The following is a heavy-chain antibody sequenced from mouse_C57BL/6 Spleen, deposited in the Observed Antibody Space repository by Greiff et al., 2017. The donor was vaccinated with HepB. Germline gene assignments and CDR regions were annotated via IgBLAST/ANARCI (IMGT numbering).Heavy chain of an antibody. CDR2: IDPSDSYT. CDR3: ARSLRRGYFDV. J-gene: IGHJ1*03. CDR1: GYTFTSYW. D-gene: IGHD1-2*01. Sequence: VQLQQPGAELVMPGASVKLSCKASGYTFTSYWMHWVKQRPGQGLEWIGEIDPSDSYTNYNQKFKGKSTLTVDKSSSTAYMQLSSLTSEDSAVYYCARSLRRGYFDVWGTGTTVTVSS. V-gene: IGHV1-69*01.